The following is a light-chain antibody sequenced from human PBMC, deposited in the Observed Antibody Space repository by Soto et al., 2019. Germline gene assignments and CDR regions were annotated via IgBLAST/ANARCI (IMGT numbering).Light chain of an antibody. J-gene: IGKJ4*01. CDR1: QSVSSN. CDR2: GVS. V-gene: IGKV3-15*01. Sequence: EIVMTQSPATLSVSPGERATLSCRASQSVSSNLAWYQQKPGQAPRLLIYGVSTRATGIPARFSGSGSGTEFTLTISSLQSEDFAVYYCQQYYNWPPPLTFGGGTKVEIK. CDR3: QQYYNWPPPLT.